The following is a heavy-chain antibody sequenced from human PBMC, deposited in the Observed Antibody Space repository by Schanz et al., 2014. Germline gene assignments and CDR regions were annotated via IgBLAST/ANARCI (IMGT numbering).Heavy chain of an antibody. J-gene: IGHJ4*02. Sequence: QVQLVQSGSPLKKPGASVTISCKASGYIFTSYALNWVRQAPGQGLEWMGYINTDTGNPTAAQGFTGRFVFSLDTSVKTAYLQINSLRPEDTAVYFCARHERFEELSVVDYWGQGTRVTVSS. CDR1: GYIFTSYA. V-gene: IGHV7-4-1*02. D-gene: IGHD3-10*01. CDR3: ARHERFEELSVVDY. CDR2: INTDTGNP.